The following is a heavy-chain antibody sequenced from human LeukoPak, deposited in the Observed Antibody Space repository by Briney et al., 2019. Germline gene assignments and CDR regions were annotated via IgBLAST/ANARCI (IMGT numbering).Heavy chain of an antibody. CDR2: IYYSGST. V-gene: IGHV4-31*03. CDR1: GGSISSGGYY. D-gene: IGHD1-20*01. J-gene: IGHJ5*02. Sequence: SETLSHTCTVSGGSISSGGYYWSWIRQHPGKGLEWIGYIYYSGSTYYNPSLKSRVTISVDTSKNQFSLKLSSVTAADTAVYYCARVDNYNWFDPWGQGTLVTVSS. CDR3: ARVDNYNWFDP.